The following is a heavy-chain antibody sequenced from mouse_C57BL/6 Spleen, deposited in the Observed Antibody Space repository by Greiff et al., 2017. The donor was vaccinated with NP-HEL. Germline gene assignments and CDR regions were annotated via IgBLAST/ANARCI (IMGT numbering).Heavy chain of an antibody. CDR2: IDPENGDT. CDR1: GFNIKDDY. D-gene: IGHD2-2*01. Sequence: EVQRVESGAELVRPGASVKLSCTASGFNIKDDYMHWVKQRPEQGLEWIGWIDPENGDTEYASKFQGKATLTADTSSNTAYLQVSSLTSEDTAVYYCTTIRTIDYGYDDARDYRGKGTSVTVYS. CDR3: TTIRTIDYGYDDARDY. V-gene: IGHV14-4*01. J-gene: IGHJ4*01.